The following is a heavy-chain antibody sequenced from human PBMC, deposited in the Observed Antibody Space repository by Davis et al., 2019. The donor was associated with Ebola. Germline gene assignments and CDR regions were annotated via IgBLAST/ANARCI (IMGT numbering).Heavy chain of an antibody. CDR3: ARVSGWRFDSGSWWYYYYGMDV. CDR2: ISAYNGNT. D-gene: IGHD6-13*01. J-gene: IGHJ6*02. CDR1: GYTFTSYG. V-gene: IGHV1-18*01. Sequence: ASVKVSCKASGYTFTSYGISWVRQAPGQGLEWMGWISAYNGNTNYAQKLQGRVTMTTDTSTSTAYMELRSLRSDDTAVYYCARVSGWRFDSGSWWYYYYGMDVWGQGTTVTVSS.